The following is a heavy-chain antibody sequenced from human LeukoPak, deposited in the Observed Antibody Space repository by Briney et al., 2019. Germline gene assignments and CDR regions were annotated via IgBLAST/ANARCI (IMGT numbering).Heavy chain of an antibody. Sequence: PGGSLRLSCAASGFTFSSYSMNWVRQAPGKGPEWVSSISSSSSYIYYADSVKGRFTISRDNAKNSLYLQMNSLRAEDTAVYYCARVRGQLVRWFDPWGQGTLVTVSS. D-gene: IGHD6-6*01. CDR1: GFTFSSYS. V-gene: IGHV3-21*01. CDR2: ISSSSSYI. CDR3: ARVRGQLVRWFDP. J-gene: IGHJ5*02.